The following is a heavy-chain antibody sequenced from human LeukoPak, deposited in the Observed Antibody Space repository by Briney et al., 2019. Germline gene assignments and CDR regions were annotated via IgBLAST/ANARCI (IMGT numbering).Heavy chain of an antibody. V-gene: IGHV3-23*01. D-gene: IGHD3-22*01. CDR1: GFTFSSYA. Sequence: PGGSLRLSCAASGFTFSSYAMSWVRQAPGKGLEWVSSISGSGGSTYYADSVKGRFTVSKDNSKSTLYLQVNSLRAEDTAEYYCAKHADSSSRPRAGFDYWGQGTLVTVSS. J-gene: IGHJ4*02. CDR3: AKHADSSSRPRAGFDY. CDR2: ISGSGGST.